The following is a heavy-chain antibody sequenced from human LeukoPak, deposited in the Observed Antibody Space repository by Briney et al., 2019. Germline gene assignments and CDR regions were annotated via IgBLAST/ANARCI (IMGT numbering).Heavy chain of an antibody. CDR2: ISPTGSAI. CDR3: ARGTSGSSFGY. Sequence: GGSLGLSCAASGFNFSSFEMNWVRPAPGKGLEWVSYISPTGSAIYYADSVKGRFTISRDNARNSLYLQMNSLRAEDTAVYYCARGTSGSSFGYWGQGTLVTVSS. V-gene: IGHV3-48*03. J-gene: IGHJ4*02. D-gene: IGHD6-6*01. CDR1: GFNFSSFE.